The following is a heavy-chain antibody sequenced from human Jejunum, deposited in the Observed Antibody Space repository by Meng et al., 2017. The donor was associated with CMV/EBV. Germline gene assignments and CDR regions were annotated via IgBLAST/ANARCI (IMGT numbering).Heavy chain of an antibody. V-gene: IGHV4-61*01. J-gene: IGHJ4*02. Sequence: SGASDRNPKYSWDWNRQPRGEAVEWIGFIEDSENTRYMRSLESRFSISIDTSKNRFSLRVRSVTAADTATYYCARGGWGNWNFEHWGQGTQVTVSS. CDR2: IEDSENT. CDR1: GASDRNPKYS. D-gene: IGHD1-1*01. CDR3: ARGGWGNWNFEH.